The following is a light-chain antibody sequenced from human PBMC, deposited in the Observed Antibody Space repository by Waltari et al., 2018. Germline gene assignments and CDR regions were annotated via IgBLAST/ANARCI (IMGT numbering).Light chain of an antibody. CDR1: QRVSSN. J-gene: IGKJ2*01. CDR2: GSS. CDR3: QQYNNWLPYT. Sequence: EIVMTQSTATLSVSPGERATLSCRASQRVSSNLACYQQKPGQAPRLLLYGSSTTATGIPARFSGSGSGTEFTLTISSLQSEDFAVYYCQQYNNWLPYTFGQGTKLEIK. V-gene: IGKV3-15*01.